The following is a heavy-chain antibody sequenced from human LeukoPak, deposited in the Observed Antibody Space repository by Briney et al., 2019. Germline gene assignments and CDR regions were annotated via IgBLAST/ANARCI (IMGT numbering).Heavy chain of an antibody. CDR2: IYPSGST. CDR1: GGSISSYY. D-gene: IGHD1-26*01. V-gene: IGHV4-4*07. J-gene: IGHJ4*02. CDR3: ARENSGSYREFDY. Sequence: SETLSLTCTVSGGSISSYYWTWLRQPAGKGLDWIGRIYPSGSTNYNPSLKSRVTMSVDTSKNQFSLKLSSVTAADTAVYYCARENSGSYREFDYWGQGTLVTVSS.